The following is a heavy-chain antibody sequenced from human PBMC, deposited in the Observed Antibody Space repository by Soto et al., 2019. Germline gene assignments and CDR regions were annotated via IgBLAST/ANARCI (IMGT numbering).Heavy chain of an antibody. CDR1: GGSFRNYY. J-gene: IGHJ4*02. CDR2: VNHSGEA. D-gene: IGHD2-15*01. V-gene: IGHV4-34*01. Sequence: PSETLSLTCGVYGGSFRNYYWIWVRQPPGKGLEWIGEVNHSGEATYNPSLQSRVTISLDTTSNHFSLKMTSVTAADTAVYYCARDNVCSGGSCFRLFDYWGQGTLVTVSS. CDR3: ARDNVCSGGSCFRLFDY.